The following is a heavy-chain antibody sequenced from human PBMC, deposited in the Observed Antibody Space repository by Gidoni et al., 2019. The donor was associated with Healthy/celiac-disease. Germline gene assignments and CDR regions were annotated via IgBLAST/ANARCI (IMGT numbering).Heavy chain of an antibody. Sequence: QVQLVQSAAEVKKPGASVKVSCKASGYTFTSYYMHWVRQAPGQGLEWMGIINPSGGSPSYAQKFQGRVTMTRDTSTSTVYMELSSLRSEDTAVYYCARDRTTGTSWFDPWGQGTLVTVSS. J-gene: IGHJ5*02. D-gene: IGHD1-1*01. V-gene: IGHV1-46*03. CDR3: ARDRTTGTSWFDP. CDR1: GYTFTSYY. CDR2: INPSGGSP.